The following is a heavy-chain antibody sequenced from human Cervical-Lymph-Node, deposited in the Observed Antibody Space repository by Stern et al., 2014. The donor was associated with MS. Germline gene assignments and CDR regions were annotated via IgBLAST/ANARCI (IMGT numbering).Heavy chain of an antibody. Sequence: QLVQSGAEVKKPGSSVKVSCQASGGTFSTLAINWVRQASGQGLECMGGIIPIIDSANYAQKFQDRVTITADTSTRTVYMELRNLSTEDTAVFFCARDRRDAHTYAFDTWGQGTPVTVSA. CDR3: ARDRRDAHTYAFDT. D-gene: IGHD5-24*01. J-gene: IGHJ3*02. CDR2: IIPIIDSA. CDR1: GGTFSTLA. V-gene: IGHV1-69*06.